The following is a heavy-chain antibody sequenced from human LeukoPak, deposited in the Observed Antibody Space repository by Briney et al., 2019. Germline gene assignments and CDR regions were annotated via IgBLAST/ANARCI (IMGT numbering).Heavy chain of an antibody. CDR1: GFTFSSYH. CDR2: INDDGSAT. V-gene: IGHV3-74*01. J-gene: IGHJ4*02. Sequence: GGSLRLSCVVSGFTFSSYHMNWVRQAPGKGLVWVSRINDDGSATFYADSVKGRFTISRDNAKNTLFLQINSLRAEDTAVYYCAREILAPGKTHDYWGQGTLVTVSS. CDR3: AREILAPGKTHDY.